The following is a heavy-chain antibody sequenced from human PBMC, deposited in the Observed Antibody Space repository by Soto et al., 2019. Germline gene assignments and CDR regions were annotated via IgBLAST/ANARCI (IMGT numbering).Heavy chain of an antibody. CDR2: IYGSGST. CDR1: GGSISSYF. V-gene: IGHV4-59*01. J-gene: IGHJ6*01. D-gene: IGHD3-10*02. Sequence: SETLSLTCTVSGGSISSYFWSWIRQPPGKGLECIGYIYGSGSTYYNPSLKSRVTISVDTSKNQFSLKLSSVTAADTAVYYCARVFRGRAENGMDVWGQGTTGTVSS. CDR3: ARVFRGRAENGMDV.